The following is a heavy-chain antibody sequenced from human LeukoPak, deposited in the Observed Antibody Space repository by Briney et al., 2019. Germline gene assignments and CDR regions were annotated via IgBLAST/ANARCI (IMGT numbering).Heavy chain of an antibody. CDR3: VKDHGWLLYS. CDR2: ISRSSYYI. Sequence: PGGSLRLSCAASGFTFSDYNMNWVRQAPGKGLEWVSSISRSSYYIYYTDSVKGRFTISRDNAKNSLYLQMNSLRAEDTAVYYCVKDHGWLLYSWGQGTLVTVSS. J-gene: IGHJ4*02. CDR1: GFTFSDYN. D-gene: IGHD3-9*01. V-gene: IGHV3-21*01.